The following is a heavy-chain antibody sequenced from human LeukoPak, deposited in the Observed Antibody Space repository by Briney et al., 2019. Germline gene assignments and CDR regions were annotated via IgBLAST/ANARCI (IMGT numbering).Heavy chain of an antibody. Sequence: GGSLRLSCAASGFTFSSYEMNWVRQAPGKGLEWVSYISSSGSTIYYADSVKGRFTISRDNAKNSLYLQMNSLRAEDTAVYYCARAARFLEWLGDAFDIWGQGTMVTVSS. J-gene: IGHJ3*02. V-gene: IGHV3-48*03. CDR1: GFTFSSYE. D-gene: IGHD3-3*01. CDR3: ARAARFLEWLGDAFDI. CDR2: ISSSGSTI.